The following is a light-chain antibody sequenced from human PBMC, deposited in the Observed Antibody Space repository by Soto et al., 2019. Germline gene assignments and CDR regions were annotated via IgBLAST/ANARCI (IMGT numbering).Light chain of an antibody. CDR2: DAS. CDR1: KSISSW. Sequence: GDSVTITCRASKSISSWLAWYQQKPGKAPKLLIYDASSLESGVPSRFSGSGSGTEFTLTIISLQPDDFVKDKCDDYTSHPWSFAEGTKVDIK. V-gene: IGKV1-5*01. J-gene: IGKJ1*01. CDR3: DDYTSHPWS.